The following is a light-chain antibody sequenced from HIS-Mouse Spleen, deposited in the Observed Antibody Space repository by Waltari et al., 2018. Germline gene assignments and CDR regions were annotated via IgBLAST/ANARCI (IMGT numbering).Light chain of an antibody. CDR3: MQALQTPLT. J-gene: IGKJ4*01. CDR2: LGS. Sequence: DIVMTQSPLSLPVTSGEPASISCRSSQILLHSNGYNYLDWYLQKPGQSPKLLIYLGSNRASGVPDRISGSGSGTDFTLKISRVEAEDVGVYYCMQALQTPLTFGGGTKVEIK. CDR1: QILLHSNGYNY. V-gene: IGKV2-28*01.